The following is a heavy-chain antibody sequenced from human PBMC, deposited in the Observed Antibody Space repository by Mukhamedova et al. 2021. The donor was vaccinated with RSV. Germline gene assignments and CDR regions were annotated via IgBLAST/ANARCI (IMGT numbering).Heavy chain of an antibody. V-gene: IGHV3-48*02. CDR2: ISSSSSTI. D-gene: IGHD1-26*01. J-gene: IGHJ4*02. Sequence: VEWVSYISSSSSTIYYADSVKGRFTISRDNAKNSLYLQMNSLRDEDTAVYYCAREESGSYYYWGQGTLVTVSS. CDR3: AREESGSYYY.